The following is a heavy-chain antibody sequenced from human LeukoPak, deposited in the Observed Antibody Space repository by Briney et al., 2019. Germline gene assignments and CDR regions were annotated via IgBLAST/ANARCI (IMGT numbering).Heavy chain of an antibody. CDR1: GFTFGSYE. CDR3: ASLDEARYDILTGYYKLNDY. V-gene: IGHV3-48*03. CDR2: ISSSGSTI. D-gene: IGHD3-9*01. J-gene: IGHJ4*02. Sequence: GGSLRLSCAASGFTFGSYEMKWVRQAPGKGLEWVSYISSSGSTIYYADSVKGRFTISRDNSKNTLYLQMNSLRAEDTAVYYCASLDEARYDILTGYYKLNDYWGQGTLVTVSS.